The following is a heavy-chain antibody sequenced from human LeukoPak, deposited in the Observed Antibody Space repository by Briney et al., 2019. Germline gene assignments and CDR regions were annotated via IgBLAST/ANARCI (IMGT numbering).Heavy chain of an antibody. CDR1: GGSISSSSYY. J-gene: IGHJ1*01. D-gene: IGHD3-9*01. Sequence: ASETLSLTCTVSGGSISSSSYYWGWIRQPPGKGLEWIGSIYYSGSTYYNPSLKSRVTISVDTSKNQFSLKLSSVTAADTATYYCASEQAYDHLPGHYKTEYFLQWGQGSLVTVSS. V-gene: IGHV4-39*07. CDR3: ASEQAYDHLPGHYKTEYFLQ. CDR2: IYYSGST.